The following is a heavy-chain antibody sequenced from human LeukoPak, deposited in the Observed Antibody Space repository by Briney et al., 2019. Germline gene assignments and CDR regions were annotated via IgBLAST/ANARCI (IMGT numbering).Heavy chain of an antibody. D-gene: IGHD6-19*01. J-gene: IGHJ4*02. V-gene: IGHV3-30*14. CDR3: ARGQYSSGWYFDY. CDR1: GFTFSSYA. Sequence: GGSLRLSCAASGFTFSSYAMHWVRQAPGKGLEGVAVISYDGSDKYYADSVKGRFTISRDNSKNTLYLQMNSLRAEDTAVYYCARGQYSSGWYFDYWGQGTLVTVSS. CDR2: ISYDGSDK.